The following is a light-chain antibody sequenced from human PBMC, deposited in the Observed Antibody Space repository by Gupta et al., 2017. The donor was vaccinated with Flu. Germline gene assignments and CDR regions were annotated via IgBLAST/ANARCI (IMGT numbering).Light chain of an antibody. J-gene: IGKJ2*01. Sequence: EIVLTQSPVTLSVSPGERATLSCRASESVNSDLAWYQQKPGQPPRLLMYAASTRATGVPARFISSGCGTEFTLTISSLQSEDFAVDYWQQYNNRLLYTFGQGTKLEVK. CDR3: QQYNNRLLYT. CDR2: AAS. CDR1: ESVNSD. V-gene: IGKV3-15*01.